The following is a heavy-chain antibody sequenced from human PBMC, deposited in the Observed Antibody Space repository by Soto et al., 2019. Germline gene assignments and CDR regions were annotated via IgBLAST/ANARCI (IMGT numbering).Heavy chain of an antibody. V-gene: IGHV4-30-4*01. J-gene: IGHJ4*02. Sequence: ASETPSLTCTVSGGSISSGDYYWSWIRQPPGKGLEWIGYIYYSGSTYYNPSLKSRVTISVDTSKNQFSLKLCSVTASDTAGYYGAREPLTWGQGTLVNDS. CDR2: IYYSGST. CDR3: AREPLT. CDR1: GGSISSGDYY.